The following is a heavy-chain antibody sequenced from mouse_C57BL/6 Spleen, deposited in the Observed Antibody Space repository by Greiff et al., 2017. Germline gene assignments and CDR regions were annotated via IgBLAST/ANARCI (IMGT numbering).Heavy chain of an antibody. D-gene: IGHD2-1*01. CDR1: GYTFTSYW. V-gene: IGHV1-55*01. Sequence: VQLQQPGAELVKPGASVKMSCKASGYTFTSYWITWVKQRPGQGLEWIGDIYPGSGSTNYNEKFKSKATLSVDTSSSTAYRQLSSLTSEDSAVYYCARAGIYYDYNAMDYWGQGTSVTVSS. CDR3: ARAGIYYDYNAMDY. CDR2: IYPGSGST. J-gene: IGHJ4*01.